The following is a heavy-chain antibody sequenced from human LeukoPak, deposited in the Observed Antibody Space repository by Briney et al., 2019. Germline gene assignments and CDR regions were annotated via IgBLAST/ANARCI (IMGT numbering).Heavy chain of an antibody. Sequence: SETLSLTCTVSGGSISSYYWSWIRQPAGKGLEWIGRIYISGSTNYNPSLKSRVTISVDTSKNQFSLKLSSVTAADTAVYYCAREGRIAADLHWFDPWGQGTLVTVSS. J-gene: IGHJ5*02. CDR3: AREGRIAADLHWFDP. V-gene: IGHV4-4*07. D-gene: IGHD6-13*01. CDR2: IYISGST. CDR1: GGSISSYY.